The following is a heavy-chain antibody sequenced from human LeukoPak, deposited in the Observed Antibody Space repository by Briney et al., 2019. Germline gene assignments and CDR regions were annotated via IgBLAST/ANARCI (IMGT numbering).Heavy chain of an antibody. V-gene: IGHV3-30-3*01. CDR2: ISHDGGNE. CDR1: GFTFSRYG. D-gene: IGHD4-11*01. CDR3: AKDSSTSNPYYGLDV. Sequence: PGGSLRLSCAASGFTFSRYGMHWVRQAPGKGLEWVAVISHDGGNEYYADSVKGRFTISRDNSKNTLYLQMDGLRAEDTAVYYCAKDSSTSNPYYGLDVLGQGTTVTVSS. J-gene: IGHJ6*02.